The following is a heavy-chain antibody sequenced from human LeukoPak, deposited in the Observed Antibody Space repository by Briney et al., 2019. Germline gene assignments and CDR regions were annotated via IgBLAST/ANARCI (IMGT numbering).Heavy chain of an antibody. CDR1: GFTFSNYW. V-gene: IGHV3-30*18. Sequence: GGSLRLSCAASGFTFSNYWMTWVRQAPGKGLEWVAVISYDGSNKYYADSVKGRFTISRDNSKNTLYLQMNSLRAEDTAVYYCAKNRGSTYWGQGTLVTVSS. J-gene: IGHJ4*02. CDR3: AKNRGSTY. D-gene: IGHD7-27*01. CDR2: ISYDGSNK.